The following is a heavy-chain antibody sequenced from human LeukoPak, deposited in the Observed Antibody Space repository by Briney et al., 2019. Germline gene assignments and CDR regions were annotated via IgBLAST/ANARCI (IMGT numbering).Heavy chain of an antibody. CDR2: INSDGSST. CDR1: GFTFSSYW. CDR3: AKVSLRWWGYVDY. D-gene: IGHD4-23*01. Sequence: PGGSLRLSCAASGFTFSSYWMHWVRQAPGKGLVWVSRINSDGSSTSYADSVKGRFTISRDNSKNTLYLQMNSLRAEDTAVYYCAKVSLRWWGYVDYWGLGTLVTVSS. J-gene: IGHJ4*02. V-gene: IGHV3-74*01.